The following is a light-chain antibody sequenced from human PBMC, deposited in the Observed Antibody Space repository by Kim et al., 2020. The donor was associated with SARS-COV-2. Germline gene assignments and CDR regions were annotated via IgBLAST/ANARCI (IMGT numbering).Light chain of an antibody. CDR2: YDS. CDR3: QVWDSSSDRV. V-gene: IGLV3-21*04. Sequence: VAPGKTARSTWGGNNIGSKRVHWYQQKPGQAPVLVIYYDSDRPSGIPERFSGSNSGNTATLTISRVEAGDEADYYCQVWDSSSDRVFGGGTQLTVL. CDR1: NIGSKR. J-gene: IGLJ2*01.